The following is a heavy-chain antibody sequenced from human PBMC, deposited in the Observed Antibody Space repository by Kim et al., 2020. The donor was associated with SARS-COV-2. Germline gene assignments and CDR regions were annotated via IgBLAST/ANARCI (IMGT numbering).Heavy chain of an antibody. CDR2: IKQDAYET. V-gene: IGHV3-7*03. CDR1: EFSFSTHW. Sequence: GGSLRLSCAASEFSFSTHWMTWVRQAPGKGLQWVASIKQDAYETYYVDSVRGRFTISRDNAENLLYLDMDSLRDEDTAVYYCARGVAGAPHYYYHYGMDFWGQGTTVTVSS. J-gene: IGHJ6*02. D-gene: IGHD3-16*01. CDR3: ARGVAGAPHYYYHYGMDF.